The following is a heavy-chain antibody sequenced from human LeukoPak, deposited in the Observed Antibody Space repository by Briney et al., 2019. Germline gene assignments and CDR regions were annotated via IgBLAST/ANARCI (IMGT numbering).Heavy chain of an antibody. Sequence: GGSLRLSCAASGFTFSDYYMSWIRQAPGKGLEWVSYISSSGSTIYYADSVKGRFTISRDNARNSLYLQMNSLRAEDTAVYYCARAGKSGYSYGDFDYWGQGTLVTVSS. V-gene: IGHV3-11*04. D-gene: IGHD5-18*01. J-gene: IGHJ4*02. CDR1: GFTFSDYY. CDR3: ARAGKSGYSYGDFDY. CDR2: ISSSGSTI.